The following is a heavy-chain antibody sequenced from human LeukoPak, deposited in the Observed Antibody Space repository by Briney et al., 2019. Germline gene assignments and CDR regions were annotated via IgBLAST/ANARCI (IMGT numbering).Heavy chain of an antibody. D-gene: IGHD4-23*01. V-gene: IGHV4-30-4*08. Sequence: SQTLSLTCTVSGGSISSGDYYWSWIRQPPGKGLEWIGYIYYSGSTYYNPSLKSRVTISVDTSKNQFSLKLSSVTAADTAVYYCARGATVVMYYYYYMDVWGKGTTLTVSS. CDR2: IYYSGST. CDR3: ARGATVVMYYYYYMDV. J-gene: IGHJ6*03. CDR1: GGSISSGDYY.